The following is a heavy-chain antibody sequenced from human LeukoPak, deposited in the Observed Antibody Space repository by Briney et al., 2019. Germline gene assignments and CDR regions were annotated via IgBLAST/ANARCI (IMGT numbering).Heavy chain of an antibody. D-gene: IGHD1-26*01. V-gene: IGHV4-4*07. CDR2: IYTSGST. Sequence: NTSETLSLTCTVSGGSISSYYWSWIRQPAGKGLEWIGRIYTSGSTNYNPSLKSRVTMSVDTSKNQFSLRLSSVTAADTAVYFCARTGGSFYFYYYMDVWGKGTTVTVSS. J-gene: IGHJ6*03. CDR3: ARTGGSFYFYYYMDV. CDR1: GGSISSYY.